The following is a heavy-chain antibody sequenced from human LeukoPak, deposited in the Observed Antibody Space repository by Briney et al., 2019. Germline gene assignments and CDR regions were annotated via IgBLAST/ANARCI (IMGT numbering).Heavy chain of an antibody. V-gene: IGHV4-34*01. D-gene: IGHD3-16*02. CDR2: INHSGST. CDR1: GGSFSGYY. J-gene: IGHJ3*02. CDR3: ARQSIDYIWGSYRLPPNNAAFDI. Sequence: PSETLSLTCAVYGGSFSGYYWSWIRQPPGKGLDWIGEINHSGSTNYNPSLKSRVTISVDTSKNQFSLKLSSVTAADTAVYYSARQSIDYIWGSYRLPPNNAAFDIWGQGTMVTVSS.